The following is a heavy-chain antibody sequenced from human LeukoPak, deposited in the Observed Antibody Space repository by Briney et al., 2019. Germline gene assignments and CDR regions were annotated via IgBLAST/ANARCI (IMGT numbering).Heavy chain of an antibody. CDR1: GGSISSYY. J-gene: IGHJ5*02. CDR3: ARDQGYYDRVFDP. V-gene: IGHV4-59*12. D-gene: IGHD3-22*01. CDR2: IYYSGST. Sequence: SETLSLTCTVSGGSISSYYWSWIRQPPGKGLEWIGYIYYSGSTYYNPSLKSRVTISVDTSKNQFSLKLSSVTAADTAVYYCARDQGYYDRVFDPWGQGTLVTVSS.